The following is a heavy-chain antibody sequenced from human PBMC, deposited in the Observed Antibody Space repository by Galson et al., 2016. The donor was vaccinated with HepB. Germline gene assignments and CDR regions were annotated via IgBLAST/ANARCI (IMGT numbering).Heavy chain of an antibody. CDR3: ARPYRSGWTNDGFNI. CDR2: INTEGSNT. J-gene: IGHJ3*02. Sequence: SLRLSCAASGFTFSNYFMHWVRQAPGKGLVWVSRINTEGSNTIYADSVTGRFTISRDNAKSTLYLQLSSLRAEDTAVYYCARPYRSGWTNDGFNIWGQGTMVTVSS. D-gene: IGHD6-19*01. V-gene: IGHV3-74*01. CDR1: GFTFSNYF.